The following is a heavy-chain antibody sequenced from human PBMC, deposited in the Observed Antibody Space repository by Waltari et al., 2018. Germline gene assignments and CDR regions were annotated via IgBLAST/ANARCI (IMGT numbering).Heavy chain of an antibody. J-gene: IGHJ4*02. CDR3: ATFVSGSFTFPDY. D-gene: IGHD3-16*01. CDR1: GFTFSNYY. V-gene: IGHV1-46*03. Sequence: QFQLVQSGAEVKKPGASVKVSCEASGFTFSNYYVHWVRQGPEQGLEWMALFSPSGAGTGYAEKFQGRVTLTRDTSTSTVYMDLSSLRSEDTAVYYCATFVSGSFTFPDYWGQGTLVTVSS. CDR2: FSPSGAGT.